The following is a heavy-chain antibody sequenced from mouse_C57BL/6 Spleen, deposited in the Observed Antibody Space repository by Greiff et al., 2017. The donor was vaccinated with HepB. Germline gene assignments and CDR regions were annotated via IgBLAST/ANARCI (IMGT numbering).Heavy chain of an antibody. CDR3: ARTIYDGYLWYFDV. V-gene: IGHV1-61*01. CDR2: IYPSDSET. Sequence: QVQLQQPGAELVRPGSSVKLSCKASGYTFTSYWMDWVKQRPGQGLEWIGNIYPSDSETHYNQKFKDKATLTVDKSSSTAYMQLSSLTSEDSAVYYCARTIYDGYLWYFDVWSTGTTVTVSS. J-gene: IGHJ1*03. CDR1: GYTFTSYW. D-gene: IGHD2-3*01.